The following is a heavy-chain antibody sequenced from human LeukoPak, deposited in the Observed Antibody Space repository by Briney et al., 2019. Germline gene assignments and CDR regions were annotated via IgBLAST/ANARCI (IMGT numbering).Heavy chain of an antibody. V-gene: IGHV1-2*02. CDR3: ARGYYDSSGYYSPGDY. CDR1: GGTFSSYA. Sequence: GSSVKVSCKASGGTFSSYAISWVRQAPGQGLEWMGRIIPNSGGTNYAQKFQGRVTMTRDTSISTAYMEPSRLRSDDTAVYYCARGYYDSSGYYSPGDYWGQGTLVTVSS. J-gene: IGHJ4*02. D-gene: IGHD3-22*01. CDR2: IIPNSGGT.